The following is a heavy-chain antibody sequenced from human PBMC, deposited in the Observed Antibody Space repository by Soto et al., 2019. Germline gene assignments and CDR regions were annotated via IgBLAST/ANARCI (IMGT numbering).Heavy chain of an antibody. J-gene: IGHJ4*02. CDR3: AGYSGYDPYYFDY. D-gene: IGHD5-12*01. V-gene: IGHV4-59*08. Sequence: SETLSLTCTVSGGSISSYYWSWIRQPPGKGLEWIGYIYYSGSTNYNPSLKSRVTISVDTSKNQFSLKLSSVTAADTAVYYCAGYSGYDPYYFDYWGQGTLVTVS. CDR2: IYYSGST. CDR1: GGSISSYY.